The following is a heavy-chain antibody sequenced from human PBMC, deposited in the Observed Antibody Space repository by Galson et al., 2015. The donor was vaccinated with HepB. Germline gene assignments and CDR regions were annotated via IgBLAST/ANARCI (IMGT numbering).Heavy chain of an antibody. CDR1: GFTFSGSA. J-gene: IGHJ4*02. CDR2: IGSKADSYAT. Sequence: SLRLSCATSGFTFSGSAIHWVRQASGRGLEWVGCIGSKADSYATAYTASVKGRFTISRDDSRNTAYLQMNRLKTEDTAVYYCIRMGNIAGYSSSWGQGTLVTVSS. V-gene: IGHV3-73*01. CDR3: IRMGNIAGYSSS. D-gene: IGHD6-13*01.